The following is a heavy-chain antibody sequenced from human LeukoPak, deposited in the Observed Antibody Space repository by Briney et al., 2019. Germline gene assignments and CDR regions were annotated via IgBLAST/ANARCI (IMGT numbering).Heavy chain of an antibody. D-gene: IGHD3-16*01. CDR3: ARGSPNMGLVNWFDP. J-gene: IGHJ5*02. CDR1: GYTFTSYD. CDR2: MNPNSGNT. Sequence: ASVKVSCKASGYTFTSYDINWVRQATGRGLEWMGWMNPNSGNTGYAQKFQGRVTMTRNTSISTAYVELSSLRSEDTAVYYCARGSPNMGLVNWFDPWGQGTLVTVSS. V-gene: IGHV1-8*01.